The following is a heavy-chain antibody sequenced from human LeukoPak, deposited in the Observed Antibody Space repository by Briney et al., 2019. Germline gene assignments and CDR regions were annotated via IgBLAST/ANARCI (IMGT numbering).Heavy chain of an antibody. CDR1: GFTFSSYG. Sequence: GGSLRLSWAASGFTFSSYGMHWVRQAPGKGLEWVAVIWYDGSNKYYADSVKGRFTISRDNSKNTLYLQMNSLRAEDTAVYYCAIALGYCSGGSCYDGYWGQGTLVTVSS. J-gene: IGHJ4*02. CDR2: IWYDGSNK. D-gene: IGHD2-15*01. V-gene: IGHV3-33*01. CDR3: AIALGYCSGGSCYDGY.